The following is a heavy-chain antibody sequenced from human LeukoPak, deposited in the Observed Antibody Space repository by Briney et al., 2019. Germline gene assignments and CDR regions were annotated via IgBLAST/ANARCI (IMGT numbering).Heavy chain of an antibody. V-gene: IGHV4-59*01. CDR3: ARDNPRGGYGYYYFDY. D-gene: IGHD5-12*01. J-gene: IGHJ4*02. CDR1: GGSISSYY. CDR2: IYYSGST. Sequence: PSETLSLTCTVSGGSISSYYWSWIRQPPGKGLEWIGYIYYSGSTNYNPSLKSRVTISVDTSKNQFSLKLSSVTAADTAVYYCARDNPRGGYGYYYFDYWGQGALVTVSS.